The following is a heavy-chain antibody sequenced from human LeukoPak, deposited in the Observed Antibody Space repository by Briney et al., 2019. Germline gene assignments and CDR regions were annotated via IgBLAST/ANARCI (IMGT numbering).Heavy chain of an antibody. CDR2: MNPTSGNT. Sequence: VASVKVSCKASGYTFTSYDINWVRQATGQGLEWLGWMNPTSGNTGYARKFQGRVTMTRDTSISTAYMELSSLRSEDTAMYYCARVAYYYDSAGLYLNYFYGMDVWGQGTTVTVSS. CDR3: ARVAYYYDSAGLYLNYFYGMDV. CDR1: GYTFTSYD. D-gene: IGHD3-22*01. V-gene: IGHV1-8*01. J-gene: IGHJ6*02.